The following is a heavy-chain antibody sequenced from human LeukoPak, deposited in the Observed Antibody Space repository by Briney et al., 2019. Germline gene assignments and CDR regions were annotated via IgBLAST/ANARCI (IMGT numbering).Heavy chain of an antibody. J-gene: IGHJ4*02. CDR2: IYYSGST. Sequence: SETLSLTCTVSGGSISSYYWSWIRQPPGKGLEWIGYIYYSGSTNYNPSLKSRVTISVDTSKNQFSLKLSSVTAVDTAVYYCARTNHGIAAAVRFDYWGQGTLVTVSS. CDR1: GGSISSYY. V-gene: IGHV4-59*01. D-gene: IGHD6-13*01. CDR3: ARTNHGIAAAVRFDY.